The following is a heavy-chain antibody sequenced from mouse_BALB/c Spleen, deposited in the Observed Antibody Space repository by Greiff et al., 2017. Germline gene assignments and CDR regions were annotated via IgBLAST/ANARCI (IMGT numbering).Heavy chain of an antibody. CDR1: GFTFSSYT. Sequence: EVQVVESGGGLVQPGGSLKLSCAASGFTFSSYTMSWVRQTPEKRLEWVAYISNGGGSTYYPDTVKGRFTISRDNAKNTLYLQMSSLKSEDTAMYYCARGYDGYSWFAYWGQGTLVTVSA. J-gene: IGHJ3*01. D-gene: IGHD2-3*01. CDR3: ARGYDGYSWFAY. V-gene: IGHV5-12-2*01. CDR2: ISNGGGST.